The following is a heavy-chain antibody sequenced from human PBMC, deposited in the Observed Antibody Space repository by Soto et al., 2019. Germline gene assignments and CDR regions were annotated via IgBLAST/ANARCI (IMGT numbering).Heavy chain of an antibody. CDR2: IAYDGSNK. D-gene: IGHD1-1*01. V-gene: IGHV3-30*18. CDR3: AKAGGNRNWYFDY. Sequence: QVQLVESGGGVVQPGRSLRLSCAASGFTFSSSAMHWVRQAPGKGLEWVAVIAYDGSNKYYADSVEGRFTISRDNSKNTMNLQMNNRRAEDTAVYYCAKAGGNRNWYFDYWGQGTLVTVSS. CDR1: GFTFSSSA. J-gene: IGHJ4*02.